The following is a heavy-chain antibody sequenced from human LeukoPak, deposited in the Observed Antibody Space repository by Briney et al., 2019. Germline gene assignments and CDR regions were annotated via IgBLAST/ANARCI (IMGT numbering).Heavy chain of an antibody. CDR1: GFTFDDYG. V-gene: IGHV3-20*04. CDR2: INWNGGST. CDR3: ARDPAYDSSGWYRSYYFDY. J-gene: IGHJ4*02. D-gene: IGHD6-19*01. Sequence: GSLRLSCAASGFTFDDYGMSWVRQAPGKGLEWVSGINWNGGSTGYADSVKGRFTISRDNAKNPLYLQMNSLRAEDTALYYCARDPAYDSSGWYRSYYFDYWGQGTLVTVSS.